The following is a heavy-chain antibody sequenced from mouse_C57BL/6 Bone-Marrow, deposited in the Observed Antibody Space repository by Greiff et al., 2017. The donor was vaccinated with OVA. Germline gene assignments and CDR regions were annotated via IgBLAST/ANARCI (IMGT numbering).Heavy chain of an antibody. CDR1: GYTFTSYW. J-gene: IGHJ4*01. CDR2: IDPSDSET. D-gene: IGHD2-4*01. Sequence: QVQLQQPGAELVRPGSSVKLSCKASGYTFTSYWMHWVKQRPIQGLEWIGNIDPSDSETHYNQKFKDKATLTVDKSSSTAYMQLSSLTSEDSAVYYCAREGYDYDDAMDYWGQGTSVTVSS. V-gene: IGHV1-52*01. CDR3: AREGYDYDDAMDY.